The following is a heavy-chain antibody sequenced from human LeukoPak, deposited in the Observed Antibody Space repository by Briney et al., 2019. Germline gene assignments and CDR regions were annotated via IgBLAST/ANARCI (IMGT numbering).Heavy chain of an antibody. CDR3: ARAIASRGIGGYLDY. Sequence: PGGSLRLSCAASGFTFSSYSMHWVRQAPGKGLEWVALITYDGNNQYYTDSVKGRFTISRDISKNTLYLQMNSLRREDTAVYYCARAIASRGIGGYLDYWGQGTLVTVSS. CDR2: ITYDGNNQ. D-gene: IGHD6-13*01. V-gene: IGHV3-30*04. J-gene: IGHJ4*02. CDR1: GFTFSSYS.